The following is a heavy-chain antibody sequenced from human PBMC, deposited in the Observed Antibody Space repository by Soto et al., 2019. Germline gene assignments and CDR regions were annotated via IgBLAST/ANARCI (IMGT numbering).Heavy chain of an antibody. CDR3: AKDPLYNWNDEVSDYYYMDV. D-gene: IGHD1-1*01. CDR1: GFTFSNYA. Sequence: EVQLLESGGGLVQPGGSLRLSCAASGFTFSNYAMNWVRQAPGKGLEWVSAISRSGDRTYYADSVKGRFTISRDNSKNTLYLQMNSLRAEDTAVYYCAKDPLYNWNDEVSDYYYMDVWGKGTTVIVSS. J-gene: IGHJ6*03. CDR2: ISRSGDRT. V-gene: IGHV3-23*01.